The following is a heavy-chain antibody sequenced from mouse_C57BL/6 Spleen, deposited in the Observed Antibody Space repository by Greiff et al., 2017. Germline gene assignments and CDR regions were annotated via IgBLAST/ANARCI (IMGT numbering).Heavy chain of an antibody. V-gene: IGHV1-64*01. CDR2: IHPNSGST. CDR3: ARGPDVGGYFDY. Sequence: QVQLQQPGAELVKPGASVKLSCKASGYTFTSYWMHWVKQRPGQGLEWIGMIHPNSGSTNYNEKFKSKATLTVDKSSSTAYMQLCSLTSEDSAVYYCARGPDVGGYFDYWGQGTTLTVSS. CDR1: GYTFTSYW. J-gene: IGHJ2*01.